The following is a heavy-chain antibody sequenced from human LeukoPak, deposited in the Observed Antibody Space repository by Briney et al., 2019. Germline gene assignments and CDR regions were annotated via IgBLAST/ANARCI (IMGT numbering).Heavy chain of an antibody. CDR3: AKVWIAVSGAFDI. D-gene: IGHD6-19*01. Sequence: GGSLRLSCAASGFTFSSYAMSWVRQAPGKGLEWVSAISGSGGSTYYADSVKGRFTISRDNSKNTLCLQMNSLRAEDTAVYYCAKVWIAVSGAFDIWGQGTMVTVSS. CDR1: GFTFSSYA. J-gene: IGHJ3*02. V-gene: IGHV3-23*01. CDR2: ISGSGGST.